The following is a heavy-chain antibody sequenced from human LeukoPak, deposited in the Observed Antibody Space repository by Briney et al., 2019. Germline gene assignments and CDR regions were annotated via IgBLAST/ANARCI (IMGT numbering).Heavy chain of an antibody. CDR1: GFTFSSYE. V-gene: IGHV3-48*03. CDR2: ISSSGSTI. Sequence: PGGSLRLSCAASGFTFSSYEMNWVRQAPGKGLEWVSYISSSGSTIYYADSVKGRFAISRDNAKNSLYLQMNSLRAEDTAVYYCARDRTSIAARPVDYWGQGTLVTVSS. D-gene: IGHD6-6*01. J-gene: IGHJ4*02. CDR3: ARDRTSIAARPVDY.